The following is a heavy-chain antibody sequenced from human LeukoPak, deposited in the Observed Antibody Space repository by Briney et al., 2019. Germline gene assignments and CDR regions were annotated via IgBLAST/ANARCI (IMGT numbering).Heavy chain of an antibody. D-gene: IGHD4-17*01. CDR1: GFTFSSYA. CDR2: ISGSGGST. V-gene: IGHV3-23*01. J-gene: IGHJ6*02. Sequence: GGSLRLSCAASGFTFSSYAMSWVRQAPGKGLEWVSAISGSGGSTYYADSVEGRFTISRDNSKNTLYLQMNSLRAEDTAVYYCAKSEPLATVTTYYYYYGMDVWGQGTTVTVSS. CDR3: AKSEPLATVTTYYYYYGMDV.